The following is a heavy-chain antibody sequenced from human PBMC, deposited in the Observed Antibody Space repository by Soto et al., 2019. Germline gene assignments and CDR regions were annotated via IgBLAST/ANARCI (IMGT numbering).Heavy chain of an antibody. J-gene: IGHJ4*02. CDR3: ARDFPY. CDR2: ISYDGSNK. Sequence: QVQLVESGGGVVQPGRSLRLSCAASGFTFSSYAMHWVRQAPGKGLEWVAVISYDGSNKYYADSVKGRFTISRDNSKNTLYLQMNSLRAEDTAVYYCARDFPYWGQGTLVTVSS. V-gene: IGHV3-30-3*01. CDR1: GFTFSSYA.